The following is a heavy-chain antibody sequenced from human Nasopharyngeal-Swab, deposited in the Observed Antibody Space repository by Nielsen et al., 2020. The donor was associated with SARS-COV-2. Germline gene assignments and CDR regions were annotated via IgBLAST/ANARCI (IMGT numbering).Heavy chain of an antibody. CDR2: IYTSGST. V-gene: IGHV4-4*07. D-gene: IGHD5-24*01. J-gene: IGHJ3*02. Sequence: ESLKISCTVSGGSISSYYWSWIRQPAGKGLEWIGRIYTSGSTNYNPSLKSRVTISVDTSKNQFSLKLSSVTAADTAVYYCARSRDGYNMYAFDIWGQGTMVTVSS. CDR1: GGSISSYY. CDR3: ARSRDGYNMYAFDI.